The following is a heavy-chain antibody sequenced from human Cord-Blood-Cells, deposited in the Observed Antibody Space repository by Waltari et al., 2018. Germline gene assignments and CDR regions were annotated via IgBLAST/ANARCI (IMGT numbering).Heavy chain of an antibody. J-gene: IGHJ4*02. Sequence: QVQLQQWGAGLLKPSETLSLTCAVYGGSFSGYYWSWIRQPPGKGLEWIGEINHSGSTNYNPSLKSRVTISVDTSKNQFSLKLSSVTAADTAVYYCARRGCGKVDYWGQGTLVTVSS. V-gene: IGHV4-34*01. D-gene: IGHD2-15*01. CDR3: ARRGCGKVDY. CDR2: INHSGST. CDR1: GGSFSGYY.